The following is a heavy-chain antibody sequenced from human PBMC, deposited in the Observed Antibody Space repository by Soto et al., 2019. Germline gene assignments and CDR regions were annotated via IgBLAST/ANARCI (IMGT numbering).Heavy chain of an antibody. CDR2: ISYDGSNK. J-gene: IGHJ4*02. CDR3: AREEGDSSSWYCDY. V-gene: IGHV3-30-3*01. D-gene: IGHD6-13*01. Sequence: QVQLVESGGGVVQPGRSLRLSCAASGFTFSSYAMHCVRQAPGKGLEWVAVISYDGSNKYYADSVKGRFTISRDNSKNTLYLQMNSLRAEDTAVYYCAREEGDSSSWYCDYWGQGTLVTVSS. CDR1: GFTFSSYA.